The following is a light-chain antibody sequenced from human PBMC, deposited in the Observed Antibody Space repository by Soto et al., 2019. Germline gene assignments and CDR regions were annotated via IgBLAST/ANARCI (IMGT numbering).Light chain of an antibody. CDR1: TSNIGSNT. V-gene: IGLV1-44*01. CDR3: AAVDDSLNGVV. CDR2: SHN. Sequence: QSVLTQPPSASGTPGQRVTISCSGSTSNIGSNTVNWYHHLPGTAPKLLIYSHNQRPSGVPDRFSGSRSGTSASLAISGLQSDDEADYYCAAVDDSLNGVVFGGGTKLTV. J-gene: IGLJ2*01.